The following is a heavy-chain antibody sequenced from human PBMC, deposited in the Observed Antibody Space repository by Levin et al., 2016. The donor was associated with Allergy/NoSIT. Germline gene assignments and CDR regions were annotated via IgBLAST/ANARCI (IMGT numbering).Heavy chain of an antibody. J-gene: IGHJ4*02. Sequence: WVRQAPGQGLEWMGIINPSGGSTNYAQRFQGRVTMTRDTSTSTVYMELSSLRSEDTAVYYCARGGGTNYYDSSGYYSGPDYWGQGTLVTVSS. CDR3: ARGGGTNYYDSSGYYSGPDY. D-gene: IGHD3-22*01. V-gene: IGHV1-46*03. CDR2: INPSGGST.